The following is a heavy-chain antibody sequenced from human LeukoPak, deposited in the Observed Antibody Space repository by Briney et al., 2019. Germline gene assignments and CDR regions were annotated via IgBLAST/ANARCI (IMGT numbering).Heavy chain of an antibody. CDR2: ISGNGVGT. V-gene: IGHV3-23*01. CDR3: AKDLAWGLDY. CDR1: GFTFSSYS. Sequence: GGSLRLSCAASGFTFSSYSMNWVRQAPGKGLEWVSAISGNGVGTYYADSVKGRFTISRDNSKNTLYLQMNNLRAEDTAVYYCAKDLAWGLDYWGQGTPVTVSS. D-gene: IGHD7-27*01. J-gene: IGHJ4*02.